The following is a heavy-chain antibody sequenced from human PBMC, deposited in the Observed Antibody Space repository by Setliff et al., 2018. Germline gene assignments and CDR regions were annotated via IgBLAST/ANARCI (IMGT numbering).Heavy chain of an antibody. CDR1: GFTFSSYW. CDR2: IKQDGSEK. V-gene: IGHV3-7*04. CDR3: ARGSGSYYY. Sequence: ETLSLSCAASGFTFSSYWMSWVRQAPGKGLEWVANIKQDGSEKYYVDSVKGRFTISRDNAKNSLYLQMNSLRAEDTAVYYCARGSGSYYYWGQGTLVTVSS. J-gene: IGHJ4*02. D-gene: IGHD1-26*01.